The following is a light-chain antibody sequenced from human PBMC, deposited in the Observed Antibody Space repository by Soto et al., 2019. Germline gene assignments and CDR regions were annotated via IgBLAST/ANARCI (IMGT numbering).Light chain of an antibody. CDR2: EAS. CDR3: QQYNGFWT. CDR1: QSISGS. Sequence: DIQMTQSPSTLSASVGDRVTITCRARQSISGSLAWYQQKPGKAPKLLLYEASNVKSGVPSRFSGSGSGTEYTLTISSLQPDDSASYYCQQYNGFWTFGQGTRVEIK. V-gene: IGKV1-5*03. J-gene: IGKJ1*01.